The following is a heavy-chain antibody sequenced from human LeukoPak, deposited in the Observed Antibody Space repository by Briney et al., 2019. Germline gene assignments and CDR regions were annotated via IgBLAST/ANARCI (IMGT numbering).Heavy chain of an antibody. CDR2: ISAYNGNT. D-gene: IGHD3-10*01. CDR1: GYTFTSYG. Sequence: ASVKVSCKASGYTFTSYGISWVRQAPGQGLEWMGWISAYNGNTNYAQKLQGRVTMTTDTSTSTAYMELRSLRSDDTAVYYCAREYYGSAFYYYYYYMDVWGEGTTVTISS. V-gene: IGHV1-18*01. CDR3: AREYYGSAFYYYYYYMDV. J-gene: IGHJ6*03.